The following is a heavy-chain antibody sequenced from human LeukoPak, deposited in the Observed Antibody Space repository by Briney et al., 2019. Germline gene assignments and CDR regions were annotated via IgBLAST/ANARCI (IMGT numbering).Heavy chain of an antibody. CDR2: IIPILGIA. CDR1: GGTFSGYT. J-gene: IGHJ4*02. Sequence: ASATVSCKASGGTFSGYTISWVRQAPGQGLEWMGRIIPILGIANYAQKFQGRVTITADKSTSTAYMELSSLRSEDTAVYYCARGGLGMTTVTKFDYWGQGTLVTVSS. CDR3: ARGGLGMTTVTKFDY. D-gene: IGHD4-17*01. V-gene: IGHV1-69*02.